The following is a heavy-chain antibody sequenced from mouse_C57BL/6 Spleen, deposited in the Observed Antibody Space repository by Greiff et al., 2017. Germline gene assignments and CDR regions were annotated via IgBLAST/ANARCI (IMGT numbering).Heavy chain of an antibody. V-gene: IGHV3-6*01. J-gene: IGHJ1*03. D-gene: IGHD1-1*01. CDR3: ARETYGSPHWYFDV. Sequence: EVQLQQSGPGLVKPSQSLSLTCSVTGYSITSGYYWNWIRQFPGNKLEWMGYISYDGSNNYNPSLKNRISITRDTSKNQFFLKLNSVTTEDTATYYCARETYGSPHWYFDVWGTGTTVTVAS. CDR2: ISYDGSN. CDR1: GYSITSGYY.